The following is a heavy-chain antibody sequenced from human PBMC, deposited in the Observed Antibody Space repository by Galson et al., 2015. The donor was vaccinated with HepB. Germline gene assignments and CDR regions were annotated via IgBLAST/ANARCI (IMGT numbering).Heavy chain of an antibody. V-gene: IGHV3-30*03. Sequence: SLRLSCAASGFTFSSYSMNWVRQAPGKGLEWMALISYDGNNKYYADSVRGRFTISRDNSKNTLYLQMNSLRVEDTAVYYCARFNPPWGYCSGTSCPNWFDPWGQGTLVTVSS. CDR3: ARFNPPWGYCSGTSCPNWFDP. J-gene: IGHJ5*02. D-gene: IGHD2-15*01. CDR2: ISYDGNNK. CDR1: GFTFSSYS.